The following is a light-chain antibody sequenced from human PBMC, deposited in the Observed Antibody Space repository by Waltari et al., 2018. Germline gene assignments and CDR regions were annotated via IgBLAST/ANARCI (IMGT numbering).Light chain of an antibody. CDR3: QVWDGDADHPV. J-gene: IGLJ2*01. CDR1: DIRDKT. CDR2: DDT. Sequence: YEPTQPPSVSVAPGKTAKISCGGHDIRDKTVHWYQQKPGQAPVLVIYDDTVRPSGIPKRISGSDTATLTIARVEAGDEAVYYCQVWDGDADHPVFGGGTKLTVL. V-gene: IGLV3-21*03.